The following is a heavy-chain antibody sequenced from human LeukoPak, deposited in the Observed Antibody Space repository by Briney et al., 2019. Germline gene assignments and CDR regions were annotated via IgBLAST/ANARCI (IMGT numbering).Heavy chain of an antibody. CDR3: AKFPHNYYDSSGYLYYFDC. CDR1: GFTFSSYG. D-gene: IGHD3-22*01. CDR2: ILSDGSKE. J-gene: IGHJ4*02. V-gene: IGHV3-33*06. Sequence: GGSLRLSCAASGFTFSSYGMHWVRQAPGKGLEWVAVILSDGSKEFYTDSVKGRFTISRDNSKNTLYLQMNSLRAEDTAVYYCAKFPHNYYDSSGYLYYFDCWGQGTLVTVSS.